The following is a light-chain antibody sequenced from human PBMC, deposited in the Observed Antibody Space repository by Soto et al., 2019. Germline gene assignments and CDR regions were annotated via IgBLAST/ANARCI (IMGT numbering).Light chain of an antibody. J-gene: IGLJ2*01. CDR1: GSDIAVYDF. V-gene: IGLV2-8*01. CDR2: EVT. Sequence: QSALTQPPSASGSPGQSVTISCAGSGSDIAVYDFVSWYQQHPGTAPKLIIYEVTKRPSGVPERFYGYKSARTASLTVSGLQAEDEADYYGSSYAGSNTLVFGGGTKLTIL. CDR3: SSYAGSNTLV.